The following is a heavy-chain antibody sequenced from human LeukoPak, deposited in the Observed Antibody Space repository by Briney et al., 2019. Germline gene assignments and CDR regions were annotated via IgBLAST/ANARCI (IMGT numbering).Heavy chain of an antibody. CDR2: ISGSAGST. CDR3: AKARKWREEVPPFDY. V-gene: IGHV3-23*01. J-gene: IGHJ4*02. Sequence: AGGSLRLSCAAWGFTFSSYAMRGVREARGKGREGGSAISGSAGSTYYADSVKGPFPISRDNSKNPLYLQMNSLRAEGTAVYYCAKARKWREEVPPFDYWGQGPLVPVSS. CDR1: GFTFSSYA. D-gene: IGHD2-2*01.